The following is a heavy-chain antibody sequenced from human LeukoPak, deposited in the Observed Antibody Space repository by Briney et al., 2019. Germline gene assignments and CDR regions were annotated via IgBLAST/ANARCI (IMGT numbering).Heavy chain of an antibody. CDR3: AKDGTYCTGTSCRNPYFDY. D-gene: IGHD2-2*01. V-gene: IGHV3-23*01. CDR2: ISGSGGST. Sequence: GGSLRLSCAASGFTFSSYAMNWVRQAPGEGLEWVSGISGSGGSTHYADSLKSRFTISRDNSKNTLYLQMNSLRAEDTAVYYCAKDGTYCTGTSCRNPYFDYWGQGTLVTVSS. J-gene: IGHJ4*02. CDR1: GFTFSSYA.